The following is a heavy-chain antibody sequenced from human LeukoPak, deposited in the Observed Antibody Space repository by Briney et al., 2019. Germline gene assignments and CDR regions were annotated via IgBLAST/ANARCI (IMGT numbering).Heavy chain of an antibody. CDR2: ISSSGGST. Sequence: GGSLRLSCAASGFTFSSYAMSWVRQAPGKGLEWVSGISSSGGSTYYADSVKGRFTISRDDSKNTLYLQMNSLRAEDTAVYYCAKDQSGDSSGYFSYYYYYYMDVWGKGTTVTVSS. V-gene: IGHV3-23*01. D-gene: IGHD3-22*01. CDR3: AKDQSGDSSGYFSYYYYYYMDV. J-gene: IGHJ6*03. CDR1: GFTFSSYA.